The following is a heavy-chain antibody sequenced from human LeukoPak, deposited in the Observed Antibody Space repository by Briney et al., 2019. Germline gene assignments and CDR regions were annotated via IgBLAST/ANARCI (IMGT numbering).Heavy chain of an antibody. V-gene: IGHV4-4*07. Sequence: SETLSLTCTVSGGSISSYYWSWIRQPAGKGLEWIGRIYTSGSTNYNPSLESRVTMSVDTSKNQFSLKLSSVTAADTAVYYCARHPAGPDTVHYCSSTSCYAFDIWGQGTMVTVSS. CDR1: GGSISSYY. CDR2: IYTSGST. CDR3: ARHPAGPDTVHYCSSTSCYAFDI. J-gene: IGHJ3*02. D-gene: IGHD2-2*01.